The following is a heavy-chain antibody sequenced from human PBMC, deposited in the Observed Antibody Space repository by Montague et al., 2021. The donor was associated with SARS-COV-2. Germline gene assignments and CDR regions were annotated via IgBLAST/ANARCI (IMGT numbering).Heavy chain of an antibody. V-gene: IGHV4-30-2*06. J-gene: IGHJ6*02. D-gene: IGHD3-10*01. Sequence: TLSLTCVVSGGSVSSGDYSWSWIRRSPGKGLEWIGYIYQSGSAYYXPSLKSRVTISIDTPNNQFSLNLRSVTAADTGLYYCATGARMYGMDFWGQGTTVTVSS. CDR2: IYQSGSA. CDR3: ATGARMYGMDF. CDR1: GGSVSSGDYS.